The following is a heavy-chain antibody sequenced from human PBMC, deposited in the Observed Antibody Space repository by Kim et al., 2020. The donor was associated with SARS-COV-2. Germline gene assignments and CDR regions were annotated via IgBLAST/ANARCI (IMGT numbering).Heavy chain of an antibody. Sequence: YDGSGKDRFTISRENSKITMYLQMTSLRVEDMAVYYCAKALTLTGENIDYWGQGPLVTVSS. J-gene: IGHJ4*02. V-gene: IGHV3-33*06. CDR3: AKALTLTGENIDY. D-gene: IGHD7-27*01.